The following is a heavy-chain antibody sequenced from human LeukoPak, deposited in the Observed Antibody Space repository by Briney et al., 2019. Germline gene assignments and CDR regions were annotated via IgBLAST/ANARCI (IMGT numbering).Heavy chain of an antibody. V-gene: IGHV1-2*02. D-gene: IGHD3-22*01. CDR1: GYTFTGYY. J-gene: IGHJ4*02. CDR2: INPNSGAT. Sequence: ASVKVSCKGSGYTFTGYYLHWVRQAPGQGLEWMGWINPNSGATNYAQKFQGRVTITRNTSISTAYMELSSLRSEDTAVYYCARFLGDSSGYYFFDYWGQGTLVTVSS. CDR3: ARFLGDSSGYYFFDY.